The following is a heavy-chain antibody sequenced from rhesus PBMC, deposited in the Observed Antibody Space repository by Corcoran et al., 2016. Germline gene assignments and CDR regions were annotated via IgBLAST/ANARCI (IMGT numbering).Heavy chain of an antibody. CDR2: IKSGGGST. CDR3: AKDRGYSWNNGGLDS. V-gene: IGHV3S25*01. Sequence: EVQLVESGGGLAKPGGSLRLSCAASGFTFSSYWMNWVRQAPGKGLEWVSAIKSGGGSTKDADSGKGRFTISRDKSKNTLSRQMNSLRAEDTAVYYCAKDRGYSWNNGGLDSWGQGVVVTVSS. CDR1: GFTFSSYW. D-gene: IGHD1-20*01. J-gene: IGHJ6*01.